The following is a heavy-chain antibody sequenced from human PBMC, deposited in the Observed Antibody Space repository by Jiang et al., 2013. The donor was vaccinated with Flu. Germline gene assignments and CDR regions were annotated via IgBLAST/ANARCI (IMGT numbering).Heavy chain of an antibody. Sequence: LLKPSETLSLTCTVSGGSINNNNCYWGWIRQPPGKGLEWIGSIYYSGSTYYNPSLKSRVTISVDTSKNQFSLKLSSVTAADTAVYYCARHPLRRFGRFDYWGQGTLVTVSS. CDR2: IYYSGST. V-gene: IGHV4-39*01. CDR1: GGSINNNNCY. D-gene: IGHD3-10*01. CDR3: ARHPLRRFGRFDY. J-gene: IGHJ4*02.